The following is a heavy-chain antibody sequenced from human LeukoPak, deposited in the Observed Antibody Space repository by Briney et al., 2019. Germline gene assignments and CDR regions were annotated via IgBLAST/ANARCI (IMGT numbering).Heavy chain of an antibody. D-gene: IGHD2-2*01. Sequence: GGSLRLSCAASGFTFSSYSMNWVRQAPGKGLEWVSCISGSSSYIYSADSVKGRFTISRDNAKNSLYLQMNSLRAEDTAVYYCARIGYCSSTSCYGYVSYWGQGTLVTVSS. CDR2: ISGSSSYI. J-gene: IGHJ4*02. V-gene: IGHV3-21*01. CDR3: ARIGYCSSTSCYGYVSY. CDR1: GFTFSSYS.